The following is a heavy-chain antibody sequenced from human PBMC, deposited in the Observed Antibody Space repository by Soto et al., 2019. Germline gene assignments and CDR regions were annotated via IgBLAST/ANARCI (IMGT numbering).Heavy chain of an antibody. CDR1: GYTFTSYG. Sequence: QVQLVQSGAEVKKPGASVKVSCKASGYTFTSYGISWVRQAPGQGLEWMGWISAYNGNTNYAQKRQGRVTMTTDTSTATAYRELRSLRSDDPAVYYCARESSSSCHDYWGQGTLVTVSS. CDR3: ARESSSSCHDY. V-gene: IGHV1-18*01. J-gene: IGHJ4*02. D-gene: IGHD6-13*01. CDR2: ISAYNGNT.